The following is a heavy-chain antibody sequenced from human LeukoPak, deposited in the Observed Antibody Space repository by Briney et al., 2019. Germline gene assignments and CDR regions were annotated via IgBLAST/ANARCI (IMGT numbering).Heavy chain of an antibody. V-gene: IGHV3-30*18. CDR3: AKEGRWLQLGGAFDI. J-gene: IGHJ3*02. CDR1: GFTFSSYD. Sequence: PGGSLRLSCAASGFTFSSYDMHWVRQAPGKGLEWVSVISSDENNKYYADSVKGRFTISGDNSKNTLYLQMSSLRPEDTAVYYCAKEGRWLQLGGAFDIWGQGTMVTVSS. CDR2: ISSDENNK. D-gene: IGHD5-24*01.